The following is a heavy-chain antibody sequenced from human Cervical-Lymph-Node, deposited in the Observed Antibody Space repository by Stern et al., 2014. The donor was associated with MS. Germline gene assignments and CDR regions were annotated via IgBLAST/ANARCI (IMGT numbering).Heavy chain of an antibody. V-gene: IGHV1-69*01. Sequence: VQLVQSGAEVKKPGSSVKVSCKASGGTFSSYAISWVRQAPGQGLEWMGGIIPIFGTANYAQKFQGRVTITADESTSTAYMELSSLRSEDMAVYYCARVGIAVAGHYYYYGMDVWGQGTTVTVSS. J-gene: IGHJ6*02. D-gene: IGHD6-19*01. CDR3: ARVGIAVAGHYYYYGMDV. CDR1: GGTFSSYA. CDR2: IIPIFGTA.